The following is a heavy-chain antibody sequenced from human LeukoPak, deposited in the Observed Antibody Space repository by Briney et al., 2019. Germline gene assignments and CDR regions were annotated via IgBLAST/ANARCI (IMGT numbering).Heavy chain of an antibody. Sequence: PGGSLRLSCAASGFTFISYWMSWVRQAPGKGLEWVANIKQDGSEKYYVGSVKGRFTISRDNAKNSLYLQMNSLRAEDTAVYYCARFIAAPYYFDYWGRGTLVTVSS. CDR2: IKQDGSEK. CDR3: ARFIAAPYYFDY. CDR1: GFTFISYW. V-gene: IGHV3-7*01. J-gene: IGHJ4*02. D-gene: IGHD6-13*01.